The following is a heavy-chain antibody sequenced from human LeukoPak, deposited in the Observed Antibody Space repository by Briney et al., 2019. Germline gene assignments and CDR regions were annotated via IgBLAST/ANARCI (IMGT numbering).Heavy chain of an antibody. D-gene: IGHD1-26*01. CDR3: ARVEWELRYFDY. J-gene: IGHJ4*02. V-gene: IGHV1-46*01. CDR2: INPSGGST. Sequence: GASVNVSCKASGYTFTSYYMHWVRQAPGQGLEWMGIINPSGGSTSYAQKFQGRVTMTRDTSTSTVYMELSSLRSEDTAVYYCARVEWELRYFDYWGQGTLVTVSS. CDR1: GYTFTSYY.